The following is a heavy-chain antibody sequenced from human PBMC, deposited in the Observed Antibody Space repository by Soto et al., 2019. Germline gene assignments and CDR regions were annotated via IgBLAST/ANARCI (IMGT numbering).Heavy chain of an antibody. CDR2: ISAYNGNT. CDR3: ARSMTGGYFDY. D-gene: IGHD2-8*02. V-gene: IGHV1-18*01. CDR1: GYSFTIYG. J-gene: IGHJ4*02. Sequence: ASVKVSCKASGYSFTIYGISWVRQAPGQGLEWMGWISAYNGNTNYAQKLQGRVTMTTDTSTSTAYMELRSLRSDDTAVYYCARSMTGGYFDYWGQGTLVTVSS.